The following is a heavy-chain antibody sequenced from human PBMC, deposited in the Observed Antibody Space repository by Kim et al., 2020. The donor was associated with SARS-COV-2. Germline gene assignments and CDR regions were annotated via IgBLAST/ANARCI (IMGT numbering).Heavy chain of an antibody. J-gene: IGHJ4*02. CDR2: VSDSGAVT. V-gene: IGHV3-23*01. D-gene: IGHD1-7*01. CDR1: GFTFINYA. Sequence: GGSLRLSCAASGFTFINYAMSWVRQAPGKGLEWVSVVSDSGAVTFYTDSVRGRFTICRNNSKNTMYLQMNSLKAEDSALYYCAKGEGNYFRRGFDYWGQGTLVTVSS. CDR3: AKGEGNYFRRGFDY.